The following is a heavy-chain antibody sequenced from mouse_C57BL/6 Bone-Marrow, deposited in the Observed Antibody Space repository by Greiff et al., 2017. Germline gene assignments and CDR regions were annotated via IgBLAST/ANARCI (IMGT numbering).Heavy chain of an antibody. J-gene: IGHJ3*01. V-gene: IGHV14-4*01. CDR1: GFNIKDDY. CDR3: TTSGLRRRAWFAY. D-gene: IGHD2-4*01. Sequence: DVKLQESGAELVRPGASVKLSCTASGFNIKDDYMHWVKQRPEQGLEWIGWIDPENGDTEYASKFQGKATITADTSSNTAYLQLSSLTSEDTAVYYCTTSGLRRRAWFAYWGQGTLVTVSA. CDR2: IDPENGDT.